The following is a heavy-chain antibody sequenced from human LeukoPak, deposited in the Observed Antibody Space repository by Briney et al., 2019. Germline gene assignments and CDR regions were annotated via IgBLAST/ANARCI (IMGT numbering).Heavy chain of an antibody. D-gene: IGHD1-1*01. CDR1: GFTFSSYS. V-gene: IGHV3-21*01. Sequence: PGGSLRLSCAASGFTFSSYSMNWVRQAPGKGLEWVSSISSSSSYIYYADSVKGRFTISRDNAKNSLYLQMNSLRAEDTAVYYCARDLERRRNYYYYYYMDVWGKGTTVTVSS. J-gene: IGHJ6*03. CDR3: ARDLERRRNYYYYYYMDV. CDR2: ISSSSSYI.